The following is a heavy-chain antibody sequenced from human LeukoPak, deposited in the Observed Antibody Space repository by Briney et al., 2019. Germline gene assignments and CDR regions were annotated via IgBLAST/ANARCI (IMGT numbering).Heavy chain of an antibody. Sequence: GGSLRLSCAASGFTFSSYSMNWVRQAPGKGLEWVSSISSSSSYIYYADSVKGRFTISRDNAKNSLYLQMNSLRAEDTAVNYCARDSGLVVTKYQFDYRGQGTLVTVSS. CDR2: ISSSSSYI. V-gene: IGHV3-21*01. D-gene: IGHD2-21*02. CDR3: ARDSGLVVTKYQFDY. CDR1: GFTFSSYS. J-gene: IGHJ4*02.